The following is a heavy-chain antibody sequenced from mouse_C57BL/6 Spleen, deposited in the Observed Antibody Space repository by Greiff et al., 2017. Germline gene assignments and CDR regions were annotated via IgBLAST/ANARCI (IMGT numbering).Heavy chain of an antibody. J-gene: IGHJ3*01. CDR1: GYSITSCYY. V-gene: IGHV3-6*01. Sequence: EVKLQESGPGLVKPSQSLSLTCSVTGYSITSCYYWNWIRQFPGNKLEWMGYISYDGSNNYNPSLKNRISITRDTSKNQFFLKLNSVTTEDTATYYCAGNYYGSSRFAYWGQGTLVTVSA. D-gene: IGHD1-1*01. CDR3: AGNYYGSSRFAY. CDR2: ISYDGSN.